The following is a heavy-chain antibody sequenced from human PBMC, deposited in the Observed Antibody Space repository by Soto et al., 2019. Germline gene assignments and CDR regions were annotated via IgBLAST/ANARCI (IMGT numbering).Heavy chain of an antibody. V-gene: IGHV4-4*07. CDR3: VRDGTKTLRDWFDP. CDR2: IYATGTT. Sequence: SETLSLTCTVSGASISGYYWSWIRKSAGKGLEWIGRIYATGTTDYNPSLKSRVMMSVDTFKKQFSLKLRSVTAADTAVYYCVRDGTKTLRDWFDPWGQGISVTVSS. J-gene: IGHJ5*02. CDR1: GASISGYY. D-gene: IGHD1-1*01.